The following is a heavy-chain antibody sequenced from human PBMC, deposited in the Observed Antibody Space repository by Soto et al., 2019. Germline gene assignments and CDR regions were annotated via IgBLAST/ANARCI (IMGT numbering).Heavy chain of an antibody. Sequence: PSEPLSLTCTVSGGSISSSSYYWGWIRQPPGKGLEWIGSIYYSGSTYYNPSLKSRVTISVDTSKNQFSLKLSSVTAADTAVYYCASSLRITMIVVVITTLNHWGQGTLVTVS. CDR2: IYYSGST. J-gene: IGHJ5*02. D-gene: IGHD3-22*01. V-gene: IGHV4-39*01. CDR3: ASSLRITMIVVVITTLNH. CDR1: GGSISSSSYY.